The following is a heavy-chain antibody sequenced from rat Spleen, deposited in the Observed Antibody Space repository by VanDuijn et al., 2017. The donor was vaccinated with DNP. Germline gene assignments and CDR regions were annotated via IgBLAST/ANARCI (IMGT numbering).Heavy chain of an antibody. Sequence: EVQLQESGPGLVKPSQSLSLTCSVTGYSITSNYWGWVRKFPGNKLEYIGHISFSGSTTYNPSLKSRISITRDTSKNQFFLQLNSVTTEDTATYYCARWVYYFDYWGQGVMVTVSS. CDR1: GYSITSNY. CDR3: ARWVYYFDY. CDR2: ISFSGST. J-gene: IGHJ2*01. V-gene: IGHV3-1*01.